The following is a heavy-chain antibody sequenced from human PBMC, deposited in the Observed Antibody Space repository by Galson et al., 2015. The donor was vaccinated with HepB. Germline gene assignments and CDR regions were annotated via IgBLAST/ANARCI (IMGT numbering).Heavy chain of an antibody. V-gene: IGHV1-2*06. CDR1: GYTFTGYY. CDR2: INPNSGDT. CDR3: ATGSERY. Sequence: SVKVSCKASGYTFTGYYMHWVRQAPGQGLEWLGRINPNSGDTDYAQKFQGRVTMTRDTPITTAYMELSRLRSDDTAIYYCATGSERYWGQGTLVTVSS. J-gene: IGHJ4*02.